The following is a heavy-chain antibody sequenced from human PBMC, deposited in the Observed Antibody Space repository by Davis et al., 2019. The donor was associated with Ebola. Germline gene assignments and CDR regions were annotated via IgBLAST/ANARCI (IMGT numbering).Heavy chain of an antibody. CDR2: INHSGST. J-gene: IGHJ6*02. CDR1: GGSFSGYY. Sequence: MPSETLSLTCAVYGGSFSGYYWSWIRQPPGKGLEWIGEINHSGSTNYNPSLKSRVTISVDTSKNQFSLKLSSVTAADTAVYYCARAPRYYYYGMDVWGQGTTVTVSS. CDR3: ARAPRYYYYGMDV. V-gene: IGHV4-34*01.